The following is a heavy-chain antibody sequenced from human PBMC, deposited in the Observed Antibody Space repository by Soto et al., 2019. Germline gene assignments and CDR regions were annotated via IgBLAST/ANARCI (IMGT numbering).Heavy chain of an antibody. J-gene: IGHJ4*02. CDR1: GGSISSYY. CDR2: IYYRGNT. V-gene: IGHV4-59*12. CDR3: ARVGLRHFEPFDY. Sequence: SETLSLTCTVSGGSISSYYWSWIRQPPGKGLEWIGYIYYRGNTNYNPSLKSRITISVDTSKNQFSLKLSSVTAADTAVYYCARVGLRHFEPFDYWGQGTLVTVSS. D-gene: IGHD3-9*01.